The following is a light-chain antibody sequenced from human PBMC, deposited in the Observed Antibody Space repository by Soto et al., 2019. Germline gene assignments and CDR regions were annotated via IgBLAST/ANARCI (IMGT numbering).Light chain of an antibody. CDR3: LKYNTAPLT. V-gene: IGKV1-27*01. J-gene: IGKJ5*01. CDR2: TAS. Sequence: DIQMTQSPSSLSASVGDRVTITCRASQDITIYLAWYQQKPGKAPKLLIYTASSLQTGVPSRFSGSGSGTEFTLTISSLQPEDVATYYCLKYNTAPLTFGQGTRLEIK. CDR1: QDITIY.